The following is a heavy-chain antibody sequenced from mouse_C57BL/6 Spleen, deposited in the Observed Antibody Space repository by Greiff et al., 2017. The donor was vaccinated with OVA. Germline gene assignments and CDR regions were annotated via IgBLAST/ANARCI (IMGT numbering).Heavy chain of an antibody. J-gene: IGHJ4*01. D-gene: IGHD1-1*01. Sequence: QVHVKQSGAELVRPGASVKLSCKASGYTFTDYYINWVKQRPGQGLEWIARIYPGSGNTYYNEKFKGKATLTAEKSSSTAYMQLSSLTSEDSAVYFCARDGSSWRDAMDYWGQGTSVTVSS. CDR2: IYPGSGNT. CDR3: ARDGSSWRDAMDY. CDR1: GYTFTDYY. V-gene: IGHV1-76*01.